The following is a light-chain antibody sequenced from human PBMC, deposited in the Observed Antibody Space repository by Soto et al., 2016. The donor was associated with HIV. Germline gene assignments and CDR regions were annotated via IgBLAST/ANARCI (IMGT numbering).Light chain of an antibody. CDR1: QSVSVW. CDR2: KTS. CDR3: LQHNSYPLFT. Sequence: DIQMTQSPSSLSASVGDRVTITCRASQSVSVWLAWYQQKPGKAPKLLIFKTSTLEIGVPSRFSASGSGTDFTLTISSLQPEDFATYYCLQHNSYPLFTFGPGTKVDIK. J-gene: IGKJ3*01. V-gene: IGKV1-5*03.